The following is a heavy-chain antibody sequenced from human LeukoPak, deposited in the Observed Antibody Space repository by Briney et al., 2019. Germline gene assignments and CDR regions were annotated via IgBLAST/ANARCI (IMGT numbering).Heavy chain of an antibody. V-gene: IGHV4-59*08. J-gene: IGHJ1*01. CDR2: LYDSGNT. CDR3: AGRGRRYFRD. Sequence: PSETLSLTCIVSGASISSDYWSWIRQSPGKGLEWIGYLYDSGNTDYNPSLKSRVSISLNTSKNQFSLNLTSVNDADTAVYYCAGRGRRYFRDWGQGTLVTVSS. CDR1: GASISSDY.